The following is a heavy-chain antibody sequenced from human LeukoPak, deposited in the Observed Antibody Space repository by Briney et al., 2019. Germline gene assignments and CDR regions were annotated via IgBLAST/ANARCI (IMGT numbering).Heavy chain of an antibody. CDR2: TSSSGSYI. CDR1: GFSLSTYS. Sequence: PGGSLRLSCAASGFSLSTYSMNWVRQAPGKGLEWVSSTSSSGSYIYYADSLKGRFTISRDNAKNSLYLQMNSLRAEDTAVYYCAKDQRYRYPGAFDIWGQGTMVTVSS. V-gene: IGHV3-21*01. CDR3: AKDQRYRYPGAFDI. J-gene: IGHJ3*02. D-gene: IGHD1-14*01.